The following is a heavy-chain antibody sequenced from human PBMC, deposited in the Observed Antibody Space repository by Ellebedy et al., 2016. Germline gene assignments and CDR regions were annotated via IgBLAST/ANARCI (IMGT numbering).Heavy chain of an antibody. J-gene: IGHJ4*02. CDR1: GYTFTSYG. CDR2: ISAYNGNT. V-gene: IGHV1-18*01. CDR3: ARNMMTSESALAAGGWSDHWGY. Sequence: ASVKVSCXASGYTFTSYGISWVRQAPGQGLEWMGWISAYNGNTNYAQKLQGRVTMTTDTSTSTAYMELRSLRSDDTAVYYCARNMMTSESALAAGGWSDHWGYWGQGTLVTVSS. D-gene: IGHD6-19*01.